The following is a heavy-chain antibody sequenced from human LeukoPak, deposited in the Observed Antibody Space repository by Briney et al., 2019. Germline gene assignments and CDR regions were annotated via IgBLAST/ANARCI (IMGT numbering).Heavy chain of an antibody. V-gene: IGHV3-7*01. CDR1: RFTFSSFW. J-gene: IGHJ4*02. D-gene: IGHD3-10*01. Sequence: GGSLRLSCTGSRFTFSSFWMAWVRQAPGKGLEWVANIKQDGSEKYYVDSVKGRFTISRDNAKNALYLQMNSLRAEDTAVYYCAKDLHYGSADYWGQGTLVTVSS. CDR3: AKDLHYGSADY. CDR2: IKQDGSEK.